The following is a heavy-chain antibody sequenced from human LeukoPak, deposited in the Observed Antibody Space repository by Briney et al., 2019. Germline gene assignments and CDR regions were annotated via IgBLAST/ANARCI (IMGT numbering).Heavy chain of an antibody. V-gene: IGHV4-39*01. CDR2: IYYSGST. CDR3: ASIMAGKTGIIDY. D-gene: IGHD6-19*01. J-gene: IGHJ4*02. CDR1: GGSISSSSYY. Sequence: SETLSLTCTVSGGSISSSSYYWGWIRQPPGKGLEWIGSIYYSGSTYYNPSLKSRVTISVDTSKNQFSLKLSSVTAADTAVYYCASIMAGKTGIIDYWGQGTLVTVSS.